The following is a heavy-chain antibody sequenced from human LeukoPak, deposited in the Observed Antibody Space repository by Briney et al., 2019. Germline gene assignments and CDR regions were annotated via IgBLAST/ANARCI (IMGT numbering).Heavy chain of an antibody. CDR3: ARGFRYGSGFDH. J-gene: IGHJ4*02. CDR1: GFTFSSYA. D-gene: IGHD5-18*01. CDR2: IGNGGSI. Sequence: GGSLRLSCAASGFTFSSYALHWVRQAPGKGLQYVSGIGNGGSIDYADSVKGRFTISRDNSKNTLYLQMGSLRPEDMAVYYCARGFRYGSGFDHWGQGTLVTVSS. V-gene: IGHV3-64*02.